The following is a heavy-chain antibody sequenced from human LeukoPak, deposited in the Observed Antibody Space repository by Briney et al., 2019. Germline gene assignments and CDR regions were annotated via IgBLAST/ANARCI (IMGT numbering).Heavy chain of an antibody. CDR2: IKSKTDCGTT. Sequence: GGSLRLSCAASGFTFSNAWMSWVRQAPGKGLEWVGRIKSKTDCGTTDYAAPVKGRFTISRDDSKNTLYLQMNSLKTEDTAVYYCTTDRYCGGDCPDYWGQGTLVTVSS. J-gene: IGHJ4*02. CDR3: TTDRYCGGDCPDY. D-gene: IGHD2-21*02. CDR1: GFTFSNAW. V-gene: IGHV3-15*01.